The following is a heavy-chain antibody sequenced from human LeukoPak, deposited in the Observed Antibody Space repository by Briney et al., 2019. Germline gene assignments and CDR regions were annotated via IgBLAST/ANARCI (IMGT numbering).Heavy chain of an antibody. D-gene: IGHD3-22*01. CDR2: ISSGGTTK. J-gene: IGHJ3*02. CDR3: AREFIYSSGHYGGFDI. CDR1: GFTFSDYY. V-gene: IGHV3-11*01. Sequence: GGSLRLSCAASGFTFSDYYMSWIRQAPGKGLEWVSYISSGGTTKYYTDSVKGRFTISRDNAKNSLYLQMNSLRAEDTAVYYCAREFIYSSGHYGGFDIWGQGTMVTVSS.